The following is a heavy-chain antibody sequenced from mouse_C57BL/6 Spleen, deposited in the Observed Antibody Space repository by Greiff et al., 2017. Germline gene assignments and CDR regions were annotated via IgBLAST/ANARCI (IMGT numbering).Heavy chain of an antibody. Sequence: VQLQQPGAELVKPGASVKLSCKASGYTFTSYWMQWVKQRPGQGLEWIGEIDPSGSYTNYNQKFTGKATLTVDTSSSTAYMQLSRLTSEDSAVYYCARGLTTVVPYFDYWGQGTSLTVSS. D-gene: IGHD1-1*01. CDR3: ARGLTTVVPYFDY. V-gene: IGHV1-50*01. CDR1: GYTFTSYW. CDR2: IDPSGSYT. J-gene: IGHJ2*02.